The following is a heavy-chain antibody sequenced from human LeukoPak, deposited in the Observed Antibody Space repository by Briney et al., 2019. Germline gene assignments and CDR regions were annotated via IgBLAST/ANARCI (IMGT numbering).Heavy chain of an antibody. CDR2: IIPIFGTA. V-gene: IGHV1-69*13. J-gene: IGHJ4*02. CDR1: GYTFTGYY. Sequence: SVKVSCKASGYTFTGYYMHWVRQAPGQGLEWMGGIIPIFGTANYAQKFQGRVTITADESTSTAYMELSSLRSEDTAVYYCARDRVPGYYDSSDYFFFDYWGQGTLVTVS. CDR3: ARDRVPGYYDSSDYFFFDY. D-gene: IGHD3-22*01.